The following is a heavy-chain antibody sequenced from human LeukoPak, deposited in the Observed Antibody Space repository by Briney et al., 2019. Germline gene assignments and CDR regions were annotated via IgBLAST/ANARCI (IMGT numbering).Heavy chain of an antibody. CDR3: ARDRYDPTDSSGSYFDY. J-gene: IGHJ4*02. D-gene: IGHD3-22*01. V-gene: IGHV4-39*07. Sequence: PSETLSLTCTVSGGSISSSSYYWGWIRQPPGKGLEWIGSIYYSGSTYYNPSLKSRVTISVDTSKNQFSLKLSSVTAADTAVYYCARDRYDPTDSSGSYFDYWGQGTLVTVSS. CDR1: GGSISSSSYY. CDR2: IYYSGST.